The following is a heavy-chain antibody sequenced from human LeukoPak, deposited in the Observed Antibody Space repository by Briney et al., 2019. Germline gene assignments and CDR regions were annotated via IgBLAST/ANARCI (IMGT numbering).Heavy chain of an antibody. CDR1: GFTFGEYA. V-gene: IGHV3-49*04. D-gene: IGHD5-12*01. Sequence: AGGSLRLSCTASGFTFGEYAMSWVRQAPGKGLEWVGFIRSKAYGGTTEYAASVKGRITISRDDSKSIAYLQMNSLKTEDTAVYYCVTPELGATYYWGQGTLVTVSS. J-gene: IGHJ4*02. CDR3: VTPELGATYY. CDR2: IRSKAYGGTT.